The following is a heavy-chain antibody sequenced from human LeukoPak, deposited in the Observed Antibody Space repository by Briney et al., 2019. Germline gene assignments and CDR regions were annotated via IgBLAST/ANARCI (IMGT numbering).Heavy chain of an antibody. CDR1: GGSISSGGYY. D-gene: IGHD3-22*01. J-gene: IGHJ4*02. CDR2: IYYSGST. CDR3: ARVGHYDSSGYYYPFDY. V-gene: IGHV4-31*03. Sequence: SQTLSLTCTVSGGSISSGGYYWSWIRQHPGKGLEWIGYIYYSGSTYYNPSLKSRVTISVDTSKNQFSLKLSSVTAADTAVYYCARVGHYDSSGYYYPFDYWGQGTLVTVSS.